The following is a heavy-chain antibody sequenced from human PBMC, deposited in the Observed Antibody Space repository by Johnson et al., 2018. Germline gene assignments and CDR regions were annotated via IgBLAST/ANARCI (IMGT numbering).Heavy chain of an antibody. Sequence: TNYADSVKGRCTISRDNAKNTLYLQMNSLRVEDTAVSYCANVPTRRRGYFQHWGQGTLVTVSS. CDR3: ANVPTRRRGYFQH. CDR2: T. D-gene: IGHD3-22*01. V-gene: IGHV3-74*01. J-gene: IGHJ1*01.